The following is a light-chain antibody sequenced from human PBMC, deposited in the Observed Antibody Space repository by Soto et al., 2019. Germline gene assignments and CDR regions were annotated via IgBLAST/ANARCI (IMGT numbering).Light chain of an antibody. J-gene: IGLJ1*01. Sequence: QSALTQPASVSGSPGQSITISCTGTSSDVGGYNYVSWYQQHPGIPPKLLIYGVTNRPSGVSPRFSGSKSGNTASLTISGLQAEDEADYHCSSYTSASTLLYLFGTGTKLTVL. CDR3: SSYTSASTLLYL. V-gene: IGLV2-14*01. CDR1: SSDVGGYNY. CDR2: GVT.